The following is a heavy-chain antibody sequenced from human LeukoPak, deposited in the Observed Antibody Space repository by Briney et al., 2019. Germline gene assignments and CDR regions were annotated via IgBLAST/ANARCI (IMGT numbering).Heavy chain of an antibody. CDR1: GFTFSSYA. CDR3: AKDRGPYDSSGYYDY. D-gene: IGHD3-22*01. V-gene: IGHV3-23*01. CDR2: ISGGGGSR. Sequence: GGSLRLSCAASGFTFSSYAMTWVRQAPGKGLEWVSAISGGGGSRYYADSVKGRFTISRDNSKNTLYLQMNSLRAEDTAVYYCAKDRGPYDSSGYYDYWGQGTLVTVSS. J-gene: IGHJ4*02.